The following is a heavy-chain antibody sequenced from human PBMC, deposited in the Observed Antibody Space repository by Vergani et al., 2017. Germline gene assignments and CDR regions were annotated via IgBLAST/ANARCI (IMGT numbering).Heavy chain of an antibody. CDR3: ARFSGELVFAYGMDV. CDR1: GFTVSSNY. J-gene: IGHJ6*02. CDR2: IYSGGST. D-gene: IGHD3-10*01. V-gene: IGHV3-53*01. Sequence: EVQLVESGGGLIQPGGSLRLSCAASGFTVSSNYMSWVRQAPGKGLEWVSVIYSGGSTYYADSVKGRFTISRDNSKNTLYLQMNSLRAEDTAVYYCARFSGELVFAYGMDVWGQGTTVTVSS.